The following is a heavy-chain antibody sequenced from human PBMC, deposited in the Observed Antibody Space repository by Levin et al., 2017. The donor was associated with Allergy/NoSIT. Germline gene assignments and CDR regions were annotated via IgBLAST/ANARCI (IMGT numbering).Heavy chain of an antibody. CDR2: INTNTGNP. D-gene: IGHD5-24*01. CDR3: ARDRHYNPRYGIDI. CDR1: GYIFSSQA. J-gene: IGHJ3*02. Sequence: ASVKVSCKATGYIFSSQAIHWVRQAPGQGLEWMGWINTNTGNPTYAQGHTGRLVFSLDSSDNTAHLQISVLQTEDTAVYYCARDRHYNPRYGIDIWGQGTLVTVSS. V-gene: IGHV7-4-1*02.